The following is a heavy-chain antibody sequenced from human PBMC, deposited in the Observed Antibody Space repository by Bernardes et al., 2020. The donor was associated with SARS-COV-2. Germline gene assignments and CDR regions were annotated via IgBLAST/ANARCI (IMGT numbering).Heavy chain of an antibody. J-gene: IGHJ6*02. Sequence: GGSLRLSCVGSGFRVSQDWMSWVRQVPGKGLGWVANINKDGSESYYEDSVKGRFTIARDNAKNSLLLQMHSLRAEDTAVYYCARYLSDYGMDVWSPGTTVTVSS. CDR3: ARYLSDYGMDV. V-gene: IGHV3-7*03. CDR1: GFRVSQDW. CDR2: INKDGSES.